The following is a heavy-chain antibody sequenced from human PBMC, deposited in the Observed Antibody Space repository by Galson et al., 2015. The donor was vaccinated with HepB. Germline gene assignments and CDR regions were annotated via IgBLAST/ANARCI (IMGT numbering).Heavy chain of an antibody. V-gene: IGHV3-49*03. CDR1: GFTFGDYA. CDR3: TSAYFSAIVVVPAALRGFDY. J-gene: IGHJ4*02. Sequence: SLRLSCAASGFTFGDYAMSWFRQAPGKGLEWVGFIRSKADGGTTEYAASVKGRFTISRDDSKSIAYLQRNSLKTKDTAVYYCTSAYFSAIVVVPAALRGFDYWGQGTLVTVSS. D-gene: IGHD2-2*01. CDR2: IRSKADGGTT.